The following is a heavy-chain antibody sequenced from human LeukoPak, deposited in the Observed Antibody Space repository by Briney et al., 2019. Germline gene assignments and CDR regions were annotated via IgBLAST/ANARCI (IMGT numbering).Heavy chain of an antibody. V-gene: IGHV4-59*01. D-gene: IGHD2-21*01. Sequence: PSETLSLTCTVSGGSISGYYWSWIRQPPGKGLEWIGYNYYSGSTNYNPSLKSRVTISVDTSKNQFSLKLSSVTAADTAVYYCARGVSRGMDVWGQGTTVTVSS. J-gene: IGHJ6*02. CDR1: GGSISGYY. CDR3: ARGVSRGMDV. CDR2: NYYSGST.